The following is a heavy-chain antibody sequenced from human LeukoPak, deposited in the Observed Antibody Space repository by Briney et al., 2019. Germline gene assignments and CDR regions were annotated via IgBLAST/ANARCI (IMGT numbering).Heavy chain of an antibody. Sequence: SETLSLTCTVSGGSISSYYWSWIRQPPGKGLEWIGYIYYSASTNYNPSLKSRVTISVDTSKNQFSLKLSSVTAADTAVYYCARDLAVAGTGLDYWGQGTLVTVSS. V-gene: IGHV4-59*01. D-gene: IGHD6-19*01. CDR2: IYYSAST. J-gene: IGHJ4*02. CDR1: GGSISSYY. CDR3: ARDLAVAGTGLDY.